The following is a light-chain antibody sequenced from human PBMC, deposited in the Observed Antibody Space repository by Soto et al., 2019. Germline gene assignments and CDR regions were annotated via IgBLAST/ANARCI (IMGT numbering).Light chain of an antibody. CDR3: SSYAGSNNLGV. J-gene: IGLJ3*02. V-gene: IGLV2-8*01. Sequence: QSALTQPPSAYGSRGQSVNISCTGTSSDVGGYNYVSWYQQHPGKAPKLMIYEVSKRPSGVPDRFSGSKSGNTASLTVSGLQPEDEADYYCSSYAGSNNLGVFGGGTTLTVL. CDR1: SSDVGGYNY. CDR2: EVS.